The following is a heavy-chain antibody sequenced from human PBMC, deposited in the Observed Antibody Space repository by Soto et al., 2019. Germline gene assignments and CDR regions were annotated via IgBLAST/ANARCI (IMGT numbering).Heavy chain of an antibody. J-gene: IGHJ5*02. CDR1: GYIFTSYD. Sequence: ASVKVSCKTSGYIFTSYDINWFRHAAGLGLEWMGRVNPNNGKTDYAQNFQGRLTMTRDTSISTVYMELSSLTSEDTAVYYCAKDFGGLYNWFDPWGQGTLVTVS. CDR2: VNPNNGKT. V-gene: IGHV1-8*01. D-gene: IGHD3-16*01. CDR3: AKDFGGLYNWFDP.